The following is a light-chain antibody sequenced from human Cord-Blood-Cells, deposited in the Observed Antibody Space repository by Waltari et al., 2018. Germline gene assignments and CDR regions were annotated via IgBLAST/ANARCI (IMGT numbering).Light chain of an antibody. CDR2: DVS. V-gene: IGLV2-14*01. CDR1: SSDISVITD. Sequence: QSALPHPPPVPGSHGKSLTTPSPGTSSDISVITDTPWYQQPPGKAPKLMIEDVSNRPSGVSNRFSGSKSGNTASLTISGLEAEDEADYYCSSYTSSSTWVFGGGTKLTVL. CDR3: SSYTSSSTWV. J-gene: IGLJ3*02.